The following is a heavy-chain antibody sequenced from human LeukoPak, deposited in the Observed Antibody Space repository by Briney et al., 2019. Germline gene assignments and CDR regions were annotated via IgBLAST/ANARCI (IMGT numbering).Heavy chain of an antibody. V-gene: IGHV3-23*01. CDR2: ISGSGGST. Sequence: GGSLRLSCAASGFTFSSYAMSWVRQAPGKGLEWVSAISGSGGSTYYADSVKGRFTISRDNSKNTLYLQMNSLRAEDTAVYYCAKDLHGGSMVRGVIRAFGYWGQGTLVTVSS. CDR3: AKDLHGGSMVRGVIRAFGY. J-gene: IGHJ4*02. CDR1: GFTFSSYA. D-gene: IGHD3-10*01.